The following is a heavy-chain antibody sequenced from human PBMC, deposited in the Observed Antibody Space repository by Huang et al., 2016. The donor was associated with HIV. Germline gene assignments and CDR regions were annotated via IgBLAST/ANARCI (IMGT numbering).Heavy chain of an antibody. Sequence: EVQLVESGGGLVQPGGSLRLSCAASGFSFSSSWMSWVRQAPGKGLEWVANIRGDGGDESHVESVKGRFTISRDNAKNSLYLQMDSLGVGDTAVYYCARDQEGALDYWGQGVLVTVSS. CDR3: ARDQEGALDY. CDR1: GFSFSSSW. CDR2: IRGDGGDE. J-gene: IGHJ4*02. D-gene: IGHD3-16*01. V-gene: IGHV3-7*01.